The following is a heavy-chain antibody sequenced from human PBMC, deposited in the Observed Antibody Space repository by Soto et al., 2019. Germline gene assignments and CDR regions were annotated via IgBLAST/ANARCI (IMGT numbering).Heavy chain of an antibody. CDR1: GFTVSSNY. Sequence: PGGSLRLSCAASGFTVSSNYMSCVGQAPGKGLEWVSVIYSGGSTYYADSVKGRFTISRANSKNKLYLQMRSLIAEETAIYYCARQISYCSGNSCDAFDIWGQVRLGT. V-gene: IGHV3-66*04. CDR2: IYSGGST. J-gene: IGHJ3*02. CDR3: ARQISYCSGNSCDAFDI. D-gene: IGHD2-15*01.